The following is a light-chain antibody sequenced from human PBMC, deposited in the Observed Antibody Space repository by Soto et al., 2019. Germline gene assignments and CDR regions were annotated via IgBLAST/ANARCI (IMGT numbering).Light chain of an antibody. CDR3: QQYCVYPLT. CDR2: AAS. J-gene: IGKJ4*01. CDR1: QDINSW. V-gene: IGKV1D-16*01. Sequence: DVQMTQSPSSLSASVGDRVTITCRASQDINSWLAWYQQKPGQAPKSLVYAASSLQTGVPSRVRGSESGTDFNLTISSLQPEDSETYYCQQYCVYPLTFGGGTKVEIK.